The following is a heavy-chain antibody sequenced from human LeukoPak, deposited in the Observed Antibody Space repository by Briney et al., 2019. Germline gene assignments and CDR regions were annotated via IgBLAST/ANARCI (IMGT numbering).Heavy chain of an antibody. J-gene: IGHJ6*02. V-gene: IGHV3-74*01. CDR3: ASFSEYV. CDR1: GFTFSSYW. Sequence: GGSLRLSCAASGFTFSSYWIHWVRQAPGKGLVWVSRIKSDVSSTSYADSVKGRFTISRDNTKNTLYLQMNSLRAEDTAVYYCASFSEYVWGQGTTVTVSS. D-gene: IGHD1-14*01. CDR2: IKSDVSST.